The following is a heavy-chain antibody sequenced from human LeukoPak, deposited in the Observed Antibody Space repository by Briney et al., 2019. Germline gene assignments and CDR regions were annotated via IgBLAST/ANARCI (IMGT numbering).Heavy chain of an antibody. CDR3: ARTPRSYEQLDR. Sequence: SETLSLTCTVSGGSISDYFWSWIRQPPGTGLEWIGYVYYSGSTNYNPSLKSRVTISVDTSKNQFSLKMNSVTVADTAVYYCARTPRSYEQLDRWGQGTLVTVSS. D-gene: IGHD1/OR15-1a*01. CDR2: VYYSGST. V-gene: IGHV4-59*08. J-gene: IGHJ5*02. CDR1: GGSISDYF.